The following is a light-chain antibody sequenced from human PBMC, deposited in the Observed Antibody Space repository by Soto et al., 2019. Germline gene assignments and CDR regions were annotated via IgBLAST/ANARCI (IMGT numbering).Light chain of an antibody. Sequence: DIQMTQSPSSLSGSVGDRVTITCRASESISRHLNWYQQKPGKAPKLLIYAASSLQNGVPSRFRGGGSGTDFPLTISNLQPEDFATYYCQQTYTTLSITFGQGTRLDIK. V-gene: IGKV1-39*01. CDR1: ESISRH. CDR3: QQTYTTLSIT. J-gene: IGKJ5*01. CDR2: AAS.